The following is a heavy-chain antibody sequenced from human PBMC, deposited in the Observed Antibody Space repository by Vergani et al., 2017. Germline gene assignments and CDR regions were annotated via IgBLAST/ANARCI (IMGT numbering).Heavy chain of an antibody. CDR3: AKDARLFIVVVPAASSS. V-gene: IGHV3-23*01. J-gene: IGHJ6*04. CDR1: GFTFIMHA. D-gene: IGHD2-2*01. Sequence: EVQLLESGGDLVQPGGSLRLSCAASGFTFIMHAMSWVRQAPGKGLEWVSTLSASDRRTHYADSVKGRFTISRDNSKNTLYLQMNSLRAEDTAVYYCAKDARLFIVVVPAASSSWGKGTTVTVSS. CDR2: LSASDRRT.